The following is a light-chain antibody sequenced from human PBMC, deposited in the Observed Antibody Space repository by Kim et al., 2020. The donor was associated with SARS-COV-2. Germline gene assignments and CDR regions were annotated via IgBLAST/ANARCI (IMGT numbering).Light chain of an antibody. CDR1: SHRSYY. V-gene: IGLV3-19*01. J-gene: IGLJ2*01. CDR2: GKS. CDR3: NSRDSSGNRVV. Sequence: AWGQTVRITCQGNSHRSYYASGNQQKTGQAPVLVIYGKSIRPSGIPDRFSGSSSGNTASLTITGEQAEDEADYYCNSRDSSGNRVVFGGGTQLTVL.